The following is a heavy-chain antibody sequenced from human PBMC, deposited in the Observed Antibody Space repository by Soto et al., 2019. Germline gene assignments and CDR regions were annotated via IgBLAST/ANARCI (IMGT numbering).Heavy chain of an antibody. D-gene: IGHD6-13*01. V-gene: IGHV5-51*01. CDR2: IYPADSET. J-gene: IGHJ6*02. CDR1: GYSFITYW. CDR3: ARSRRYSSSCMDV. Sequence: GESLKISCKGSGYSFITYWIGWVRQMPGKGLEWMAMIYPADSETRYSPSFQGHVTISADKSISTAYLQWSSLKASDTAIYYCARSRRYSSSCMDVWGQGTTVTVSS.